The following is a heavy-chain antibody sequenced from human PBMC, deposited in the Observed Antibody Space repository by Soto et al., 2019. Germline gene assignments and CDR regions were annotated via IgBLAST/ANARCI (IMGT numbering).Heavy chain of an antibody. CDR2: INPSGGST. V-gene: IGHV1-46*01. Sequence: ASVKVSCKASGYTFTSYYMHWVRQAPGQGLEWMGIINPSGGSTSYAQKFQGRVTMTRDTSTSTVYMELSRLRSEDTAVYYCARASPPYYDFWSGYYTNFDYWGQGTLVTVSS. J-gene: IGHJ4*02. CDR3: ARASPPYYDFWSGYYTNFDY. D-gene: IGHD3-3*01. CDR1: GYTFTSYY.